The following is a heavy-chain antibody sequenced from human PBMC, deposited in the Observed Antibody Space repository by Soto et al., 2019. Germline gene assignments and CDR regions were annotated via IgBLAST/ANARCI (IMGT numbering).Heavy chain of an antibody. D-gene: IGHD3-16*02. CDR1: GFTFSDYY. CDR2: ISSSSSYT. CDR3: ARYRSTFNLDY. J-gene: IGHJ4*02. Sequence: QVPLVESGGGLVKPGGSLRLSCAASGFTFSDYYMSWIRQAPGKGLEWVSYISSSSSYTNYADSVKGRFTISRDNAKNSLYLQMNSLRAEDTAVYYCARYRSTFNLDYWGQGTLVTVSS. V-gene: IGHV3-11*05.